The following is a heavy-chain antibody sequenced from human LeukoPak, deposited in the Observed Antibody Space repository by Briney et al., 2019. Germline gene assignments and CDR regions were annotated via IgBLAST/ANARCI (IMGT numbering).Heavy chain of an antibody. J-gene: IGHJ6*02. V-gene: IGHV3-21*05. CDR2: ISSSSSYI. CDR3: ARGGYDSSGYFGGSYGMDV. CDR1: GFTFRSYN. D-gene: IGHD3-22*01. Sequence: GSLRLSCAASGFTFRSYNMNWVRQAPGKGLEWVSYISSSSSYIYYADSVKGRFTISRDNAKNSLYLQMNSLRAEDTAVYYCARGGYDSSGYFGGSYGMDVWGQGTTVTVSS.